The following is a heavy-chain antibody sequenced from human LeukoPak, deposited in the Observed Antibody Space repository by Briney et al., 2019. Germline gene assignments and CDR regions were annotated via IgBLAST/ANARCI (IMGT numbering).Heavy chain of an antibody. Sequence: SETVSLTCGVCGGSLSRYYGSWMRQPPGRGVEGIGEIKHSGSTNYTPSLQSRVTISVDTSKTQFSLQLTSVTAADTAVSYCARVRDNPSSSSPGVPYSFDSWGPGTLVTVSS. D-gene: IGHD6-6*01. V-gene: IGHV4-34*01. CDR3: ARVRDNPSSSSPGVPYSFDS. CDR1: GGSLSRYY. J-gene: IGHJ4*02. CDR2: IKHSGST.